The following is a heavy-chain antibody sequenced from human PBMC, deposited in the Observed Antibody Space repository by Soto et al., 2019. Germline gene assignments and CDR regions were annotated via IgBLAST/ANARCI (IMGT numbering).Heavy chain of an antibody. V-gene: IGHV4-30-4*01. Sequence: TLSLTCTVSGGSISSGDYYWSWIRQPPGKGLEWIGYIYYSGSTYYNPSLKSRVTISVDTSKNQFSLKLSSVTAADTAVYYCARTYMITFGGGAFDIWGQGTMVTVSS. D-gene: IGHD3-16*01. CDR3: ARTYMITFGGGAFDI. CDR2: IYYSGST. CDR1: GGSISSGDYY. J-gene: IGHJ3*02.